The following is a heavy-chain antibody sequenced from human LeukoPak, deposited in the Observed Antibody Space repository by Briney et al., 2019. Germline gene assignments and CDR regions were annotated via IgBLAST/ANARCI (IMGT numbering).Heavy chain of an antibody. V-gene: IGHV4-4*07. Sequence: SETLSLTCTVSGGSISSYYWSWIRQPAGKGLEWIGRIYTSGSTNYNPSLRSRVTMSVDTSKNQFSLKLRSVTAADTAVYYCASHVLPYYYDSSGYPDAFDIWGQGTMVTVSS. CDR2: IYTSGST. CDR1: GGSISSYY. CDR3: ASHVLPYYYDSSGYPDAFDI. D-gene: IGHD3-22*01. J-gene: IGHJ3*02.